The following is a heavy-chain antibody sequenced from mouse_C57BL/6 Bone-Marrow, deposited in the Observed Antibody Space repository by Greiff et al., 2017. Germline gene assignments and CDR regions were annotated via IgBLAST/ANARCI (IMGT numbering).Heavy chain of an antibody. CDR2: ISSGSSTI. Sequence: EVQGVESGGGLVKPGGSLKLSCAASGFTFSDYGMHWVRQAPEKGLEWVAYISSGSSTIYYADTVKGRFTISRDNAKNTLFLQMTSLRSEDTAMYYCARGDYGSPYWYFDVWGTGTTVTVSS. J-gene: IGHJ1*03. CDR1: GFTFSDYG. CDR3: ARGDYGSPYWYFDV. D-gene: IGHD1-1*01. V-gene: IGHV5-17*01.